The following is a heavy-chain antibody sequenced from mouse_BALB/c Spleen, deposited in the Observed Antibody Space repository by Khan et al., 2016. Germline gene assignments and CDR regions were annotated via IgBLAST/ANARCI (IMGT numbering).Heavy chain of an antibody. CDR3: ASGDGNWYFDV. D-gene: IGHD2-1*01. J-gene: IGHJ1*01. V-gene: IGHV2-9*02. Sequence: QVQLKESGPGLVAPSQSLSITCTVAGFSLTSYGVHWVRQPPGKGLEWLGVIWAGGSTNYNSALMSRLSISKDNSKSQVFLKMNSLQTDDTAMYYCASGDGNWYFDVWGAGTTVTVSS. CDR1: GFSLTSYG. CDR2: IWAGGST.